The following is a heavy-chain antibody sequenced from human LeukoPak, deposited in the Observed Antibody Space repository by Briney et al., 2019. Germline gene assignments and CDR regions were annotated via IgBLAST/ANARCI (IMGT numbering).Heavy chain of an antibody. CDR1: GGTFSSYA. J-gene: IGHJ6*02. V-gene: IGHV1-69*04. Sequence: ASVKVSCKASGGTFSSYAISWVRQAPGQGLEWMGRIIPILGIANYAQKFQGRVTITADKSTSTAYMEQSSLRSEDTAVYYCASIEMATIQTYYYYYGMDVWGQGTTVTVSS. D-gene: IGHD5-24*01. CDR3: ASIEMATIQTYYYYYGMDV. CDR2: IIPILGIA.